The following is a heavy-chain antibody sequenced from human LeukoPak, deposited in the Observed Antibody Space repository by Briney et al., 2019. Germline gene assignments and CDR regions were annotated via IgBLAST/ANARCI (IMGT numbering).Heavy chain of an antibody. CDR1: GFTFTSSA. D-gene: IGHD2-2*01. J-gene: IGHJ4*02. V-gene: IGHV3-30-3*01. CDR3: ADQRFGPPGY. CDR2: ISYDGSNK. Sequence: GGSLRLSCVASGFTFTSSAMHWVRQAPGKGLEWVAVISYDGSNKFHTDSVKGRFTISRDDFKNTLYLQMNSLRPDDTAVYYCADQRFGPPGYWGQGTLVTVSS.